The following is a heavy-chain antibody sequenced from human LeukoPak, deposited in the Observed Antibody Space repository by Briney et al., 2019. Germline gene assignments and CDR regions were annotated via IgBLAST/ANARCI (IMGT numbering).Heavy chain of an antibody. V-gene: IGHV1-69*13. CDR3: ARARGSFPHAFDF. CDR2: ILPIFGTA. J-gene: IGHJ3*01. CDR1: GGTFSSYD. D-gene: IGHD1-26*01. Sequence: AASVKVSCKVSGGTFSSYDINWVRQAPGQGLEWMGGILPIFGTAKYTQKFQGRVTITADESTSSVSMDLSGLMSGDTAVYYCARARGSFPHAFDFWGQGTMVIVSS.